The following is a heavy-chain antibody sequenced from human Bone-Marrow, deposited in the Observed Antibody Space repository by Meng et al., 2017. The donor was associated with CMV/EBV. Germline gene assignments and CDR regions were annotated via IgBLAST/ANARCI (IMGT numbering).Heavy chain of an antibody. D-gene: IGHD3-10*01. CDR3: ARDYGYSGDYYGMDV. J-gene: IGHJ6*02. CDR1: GFTVSSNY. V-gene: IGHV3-53*01. CDR2: IYSGGST. Sequence: GESLKISCAASGFTVSSNYMSWVRQAPGKGLEWVSVIYSGGSTYYADSVEGRFTISRDNSKNTLYLQMNSLRAEDTAVYYCARDYGYSGDYYGMDVWGQGTTVTVSS.